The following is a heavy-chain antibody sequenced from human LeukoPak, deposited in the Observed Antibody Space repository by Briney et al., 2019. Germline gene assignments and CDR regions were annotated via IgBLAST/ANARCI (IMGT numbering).Heavy chain of an antibody. CDR1: GYTFTSYG. J-gene: IGHJ3*02. CDR3: ARDKTYYDILTGYRYAFDI. CDR2: ISAYNGNT. V-gene: IGHV1-18*01. D-gene: IGHD3-9*01. Sequence: GASVKVSCKASGYTFTSYGISWVRQDPGQGLEWMGWISAYNGNTNYAQKLQGRVTMTTDTSTSTAYRELRSLRSDDTAVYYCARDKTYYDILTGYRYAFDIWGQGTMVTVSS.